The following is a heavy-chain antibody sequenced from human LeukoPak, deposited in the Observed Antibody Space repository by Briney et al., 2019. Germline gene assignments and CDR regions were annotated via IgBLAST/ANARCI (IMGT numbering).Heavy chain of an antibody. J-gene: IGHJ4*02. CDR3: AKDRSPIWFGEK. Sequence: GGSLRLSCAASGFTFSSYAMSWVRQAPGKGLEWVSAISGSGGSTYYADSVKGQFTISRDNSKNTLYLQMNSLRAEDTAVYYCAKDRSPIWFGEKWGQGTLVTVSS. CDR2: ISGSGGST. D-gene: IGHD3-10*01. V-gene: IGHV3-23*01. CDR1: GFTFSSYA.